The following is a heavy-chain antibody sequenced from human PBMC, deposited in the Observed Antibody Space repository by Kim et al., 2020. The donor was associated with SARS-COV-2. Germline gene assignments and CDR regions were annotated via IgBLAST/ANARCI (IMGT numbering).Heavy chain of an antibody. D-gene: IGHD6-13*01. CDR3: ASGTSVAAAASYYYGMDV. J-gene: IGHJ6*02. Sequence: SETLSLTCTVSGGSISSSSYYWGWIRQPPGKGLEWIGSIYYSGSTYYNPSLKSRVTISVDTSKNQFSLKLSSVTAADTAVYYCASGTSVAAAASYYYGMDVWGQGTTVTVSS. CDR2: IYYSGST. V-gene: IGHV4-39*01. CDR1: GGSISSSSYY.